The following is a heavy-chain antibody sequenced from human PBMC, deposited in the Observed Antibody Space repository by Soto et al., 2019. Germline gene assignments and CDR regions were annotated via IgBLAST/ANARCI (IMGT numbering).Heavy chain of an antibody. Sequence: QVQLQQWGAGLLKPSETLSLTCAVYGGSFSGYYWTWIRQPPGTGLEWIGEINHSGSTNYNPSLKIRVTISVDPSKNQFSLKLTSVTAADTAVYYCARHKITGLFDYWGQGTLVTVSS. J-gene: IGHJ4*02. CDR3: ARHKITGLFDY. D-gene: IGHD2-8*02. V-gene: IGHV4-34*01. CDR2: INHSGST. CDR1: GGSFSGYY.